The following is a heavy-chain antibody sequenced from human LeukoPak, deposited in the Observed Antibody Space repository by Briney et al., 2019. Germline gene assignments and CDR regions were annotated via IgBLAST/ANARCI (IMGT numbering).Heavy chain of an antibody. Sequence: GGSLRLSCAASGXTFRTYWMSWVRQAPGKGLEWVANIEQDGSEKYYVDSVKGRFTISRDNAKHSLFLQMNSLRAEDTAVYYCARDIRDAFDIWGQGTMVTVSS. V-gene: IGHV3-7*04. J-gene: IGHJ3*02. CDR1: GXTFRTYW. CDR2: IEQDGSEK. CDR3: ARDIRDAFDI.